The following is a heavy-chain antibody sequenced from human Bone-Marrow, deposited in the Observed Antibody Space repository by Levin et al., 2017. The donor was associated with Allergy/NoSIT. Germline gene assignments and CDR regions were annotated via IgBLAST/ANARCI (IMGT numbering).Heavy chain of an antibody. CDR3: AREKGGTRGWYPVDY. D-gene: IGHD6-19*01. Sequence: ETLSLTCAASGFTFTSYAITWVRQAPGKGLEWISAIRGSGERTYYADSVEGRFTVSRDNSKDTVYLQMNSLRGEDTAVYFCAREKGGTRGWYPVDYWGQGALVIVSP. J-gene: IGHJ4*02. V-gene: IGHV3-23*01. CDR2: IRGSGERT. CDR1: GFTFTSYA.